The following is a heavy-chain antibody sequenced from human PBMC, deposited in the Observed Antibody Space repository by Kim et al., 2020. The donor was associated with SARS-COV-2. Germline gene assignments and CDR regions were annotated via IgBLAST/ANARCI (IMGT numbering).Heavy chain of an antibody. CDR2: N. V-gene: IGHV6-1*01. J-gene: IGHJ4*02. Sequence: NDYAVSAKSRIPISPDTSKNQFSLQLNSVTPEDTAVYYCTREDTSGFSDYWGPGTLVTVSS. CDR3: TREDTSGFSDY.